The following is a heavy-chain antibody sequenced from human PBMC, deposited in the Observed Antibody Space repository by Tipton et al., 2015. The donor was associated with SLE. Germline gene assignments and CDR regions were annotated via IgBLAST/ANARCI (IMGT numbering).Heavy chain of an antibody. V-gene: IGHV4-34*01. CDR3: ARGSKGVRWGQNAFDI. J-gene: IGHJ3*02. Sequence: GLVKPSETLSLTCAVYGGSFSGYYWSWIRQPPGKGLEWIGEINHSVSTNYNPSLKSRVTISVDTFKNQFSLKVNSVIAADTAVYYCARGSKGVRWGQNAFDIGGQGTMVTVSS. D-gene: IGHD3-3*01. CDR1: GGSFSGYY. CDR2: INHSVST.